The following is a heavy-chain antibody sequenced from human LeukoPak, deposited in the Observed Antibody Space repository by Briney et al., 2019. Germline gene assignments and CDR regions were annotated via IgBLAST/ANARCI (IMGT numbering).Heavy chain of an antibody. J-gene: IGHJ6*02. V-gene: IGHV3-21*01. Sequence: GGSLRLCCAASGFTFSSYIMNWVRQAPGKGLEWVSSISSSSSYRYYADAVKGRFTISRGNAKNSLYLQMNSLRAEDTAVYYCARDAGYDFWSGAGMDVWGQGTTVTVSS. CDR1: GFTFSSYI. CDR3: ARDAGYDFWSGAGMDV. D-gene: IGHD3-3*01. CDR2: ISSSSSYR.